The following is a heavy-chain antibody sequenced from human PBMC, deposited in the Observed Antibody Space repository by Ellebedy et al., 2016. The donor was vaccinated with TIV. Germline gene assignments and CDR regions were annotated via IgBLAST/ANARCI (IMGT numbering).Heavy chain of an antibody. CDR3: AREKGTSGSAGWFDP. V-gene: IGHV3-30-3*01. Sequence: GESLKISCAASGITLSTSVIHWGRQAPGKGLEWVALISVDGSNRQYPESVKGRFTISKNNSKNTVYLEMNSLRYDDTAVYYCAREKGTSGSAGWFDPWGQGTLVSVSS. J-gene: IGHJ5*02. D-gene: IGHD3-22*01. CDR2: ISVDGSNR. CDR1: GITLSTSV.